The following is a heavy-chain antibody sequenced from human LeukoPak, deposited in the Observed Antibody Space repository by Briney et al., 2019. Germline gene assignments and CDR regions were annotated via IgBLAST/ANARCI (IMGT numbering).Heavy chain of an antibody. V-gene: IGHV1-46*01. Sequence: GASVKVSCKASGYTFTSYYMHWVRQAPGQGLEWMGIINPSGGSTSYAQKFQGRVTITADESTSTAYMELSSLRSEDTAVYYCAREHLIAVAAFEYYFDYWGQGTLVTVSS. CDR1: GYTFTSYY. CDR3: AREHLIAVAAFEYYFDY. J-gene: IGHJ4*02. CDR2: INPSGGST. D-gene: IGHD6-19*01.